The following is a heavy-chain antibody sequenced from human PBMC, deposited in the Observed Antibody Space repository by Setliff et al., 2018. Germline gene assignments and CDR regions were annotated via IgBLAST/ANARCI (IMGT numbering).Heavy chain of an antibody. CDR1: GYTFTSYD. Sequence: ASVKVSCKASGYTFTSYDINWVRQATGQGLEWMGWMNPNSGNTGYAQKFQGRVTMTRNTSISTAYMELSSLRSEDTAVYYCARTLVGATWVDYWGQGTLVTVSS. CDR2: MNPNSGNT. CDR3: ARTLVGATWVDY. J-gene: IGHJ4*02. D-gene: IGHD1-26*01. V-gene: IGHV1-8*02.